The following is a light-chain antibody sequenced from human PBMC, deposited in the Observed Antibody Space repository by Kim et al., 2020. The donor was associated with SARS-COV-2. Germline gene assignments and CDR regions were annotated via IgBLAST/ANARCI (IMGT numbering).Light chain of an antibody. CDR3: ETWDSSLSAGV. CDR1: SSNIGNNY. V-gene: IGLV1-51*01. Sequence: GQRVTISGSGSSSNIGNNYVSWYQQLPATAPKLLIYDTNDRPSGIPDRFSGSKSGTSATLVITGLQTGDEADYYCETWDSSLSAGVFGGGTQLTVL. J-gene: IGLJ3*02. CDR2: DTN.